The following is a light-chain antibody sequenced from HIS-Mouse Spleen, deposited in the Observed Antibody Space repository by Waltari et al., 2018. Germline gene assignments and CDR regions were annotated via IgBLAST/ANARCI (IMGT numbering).Light chain of an antibody. CDR1: NIGSKS. CDR3: NSRDSSGNHVV. V-gene: IGLV3-21*02. J-gene: IGLJ2*01. CDR2: DDS. Sequence: SYVLTQPPSVSVAPGQTARITWGGNNIGSKSVHWYQQKPGQAPVLVVYDDSDRPSGIPERFSGSNSGNTATLTISRVEAGDEADYYCNSRDSSGNHVVFGGGTKLTVL.